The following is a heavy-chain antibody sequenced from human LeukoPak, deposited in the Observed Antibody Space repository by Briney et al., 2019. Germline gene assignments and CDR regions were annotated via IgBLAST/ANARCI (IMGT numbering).Heavy chain of an antibody. CDR2: INPSGGST. CDR3: ATSTMIVVVSIDY. J-gene: IGHJ4*02. Sequence: ASVKVSCKASVYTFTSYYMHWVRQAPGQGLEWMEIINPSGGSTSYAQKFQGRVTMTRDTSTSTVYMELSSLRSEDTAVYYCATSTMIVVVSIDYWGQGTLVTVSS. V-gene: IGHV1-46*01. D-gene: IGHD3-22*01. CDR1: VYTFTSYY.